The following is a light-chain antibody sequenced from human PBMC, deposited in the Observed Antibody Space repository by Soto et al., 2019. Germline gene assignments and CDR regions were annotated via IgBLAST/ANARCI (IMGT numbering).Light chain of an antibody. Sequence: DIQMTQSPSTLSASVGDRVTITCRASQSTSSWLAWYQQKPGKAPKLLIYKASSLESGVPSRFSGSGSGTEFTLTISSLQPDDFPTYYCQQYNSYPWTFGQGTKVEIK. J-gene: IGKJ1*01. CDR1: QSTSSW. V-gene: IGKV1-5*03. CDR3: QQYNSYPWT. CDR2: KAS.